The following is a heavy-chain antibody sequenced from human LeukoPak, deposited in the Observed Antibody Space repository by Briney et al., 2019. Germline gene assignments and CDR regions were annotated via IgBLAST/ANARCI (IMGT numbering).Heavy chain of an antibody. V-gene: IGHV3-30*12. CDR2: IFSDGIRK. D-gene: IGHD1-26*01. CDR3: ARASGPIKKNRFDQ. J-gene: IGHJ4*02. Sequence: GMSLSLSCATSGFTFSTYGMEWVRQAPGKGLEWVAIIFSDGIRKYYADSVKGRFTISRDISRSTLYLEMDSLSAEDTAVYYCARASGPIKKNRFDQWGQGTLVTVSS. CDR1: GFTFSTYG.